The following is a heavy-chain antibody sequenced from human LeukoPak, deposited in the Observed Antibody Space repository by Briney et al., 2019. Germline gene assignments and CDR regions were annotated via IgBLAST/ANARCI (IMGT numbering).Heavy chain of an antibody. V-gene: IGHV4-38-2*02. CDR1: GYSISSGYY. D-gene: IGHD3-3*01. J-gene: IGHJ4*02. CDR3: AKPSAIFGVANPFDY. Sequence: SETLSLTCTVSGYSISSGYYWGWIRQPPGKGLEWIGSIYHSGSTYYNPSLKSRVTISVDTSKNQFSLKLSSVTAADTAVYYCAKPSAIFGVANPFDYWGQGTLVTVSS. CDR2: IYHSGST.